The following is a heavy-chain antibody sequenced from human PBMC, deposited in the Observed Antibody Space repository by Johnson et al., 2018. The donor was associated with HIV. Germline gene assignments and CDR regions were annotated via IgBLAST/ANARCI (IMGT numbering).Heavy chain of an antibody. D-gene: IGHD6-13*01. CDR3: ARDGKYSSIGPDAFDV. V-gene: IGHV3-66*02. Sequence: VQLVESGGGLVQPGGSLRLSCVVSGFTFSDYWMTWVRQAPGKGLEWVSVIYSGGSTYYADSVKGRFTISRDHSENTLYLQMNSLRPEDTAVYFCARDGKYSSIGPDAFDVWGQGTMVAVSS. CDR2: IYSGGST. CDR1: GFTFSDYW. J-gene: IGHJ3*01.